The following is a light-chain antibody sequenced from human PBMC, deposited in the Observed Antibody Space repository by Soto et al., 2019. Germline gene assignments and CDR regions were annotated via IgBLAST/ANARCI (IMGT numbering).Light chain of an antibody. CDR2: DAS. CDR3: QQYNSRT. CDR1: QSISSW. V-gene: IGKV1-5*01. J-gene: IGKJ1*01. Sequence: DIQMTQSPSTLSASVGDRVTITCRASQSISSWLAWYQQKPGKAPKLLIYDASSLESGVPARFSGSGSGTAFTLTISSLQPDDFATYYCQQYNSRTFGQGTKVEIK.